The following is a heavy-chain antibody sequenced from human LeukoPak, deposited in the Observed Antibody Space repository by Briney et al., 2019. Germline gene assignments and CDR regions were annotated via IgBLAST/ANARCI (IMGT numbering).Heavy chain of an antibody. CDR1: GGSISSYY. V-gene: IGHV4-59*01. J-gene: IGHJ3*02. CDR3: ARMGGNNDDAFDT. D-gene: IGHD4-23*01. Sequence: SETLSLTCAVSGGSISSYYWNWIRQPPGKGLEWIGYIYYSGSTNYNPSLKSRVTISVDTSKNQFSLKLSSVTAADTAVYYCARMGGNNDDAFDTWGRGTMVTVSS. CDR2: IYYSGST.